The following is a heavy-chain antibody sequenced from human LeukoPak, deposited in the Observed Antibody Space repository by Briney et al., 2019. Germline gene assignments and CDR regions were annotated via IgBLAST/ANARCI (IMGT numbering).Heavy chain of an antibody. J-gene: IGHJ4*02. CDR3: AREVVWVEGAGYYFDS. V-gene: IGHV4-31*03. Sequence: SQTLSLTCTVSGGSISSSDYYWTWIRQHPGKGLEWIGYIYYSGSTSYNPSLKSRVTISVDTSKNKFSLKLTSVTAADTAVYKCAREVVWVEGAGYYFDSWGQGILVTVSS. D-gene: IGHD1-26*01. CDR1: GGSISSSDYY. CDR2: IYYSGST.